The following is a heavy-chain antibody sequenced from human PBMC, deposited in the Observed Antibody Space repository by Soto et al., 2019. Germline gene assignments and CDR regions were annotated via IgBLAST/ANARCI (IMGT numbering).Heavy chain of an antibody. D-gene: IGHD2-2*01. CDR1: GGSISSSSYY. CDR3: AKNPYCSSTSCRPTPINWFDP. J-gene: IGHJ5*02. CDR2: IYYSGST. V-gene: IGHV4-39*01. Sequence: SETLSLTCTVSGGSISSSSYYWGWIRQPPGKGLEWIGSIYYSGSTYYNPSLKSRVTISVDTSKNQFSLKLSSVTAADTAVYYCAKNPYCSSTSCRPTPINWFDPWGQGTLVTVSS.